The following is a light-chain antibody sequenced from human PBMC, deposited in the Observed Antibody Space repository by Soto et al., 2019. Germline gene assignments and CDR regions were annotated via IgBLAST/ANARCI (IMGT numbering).Light chain of an antibody. V-gene: IGLV2-8*01. Sequence: QSALTQPPSASGSPGQSVTISCTGTSSDVGGYNYVSWYQQHPGKATKLMIYDVSKRPSGVPDRFSGSKSGNTASLTVSGRQAEDEADYYFSSYAGRNYFEVFGTGTKLTVL. CDR1: SSDVGGYNY. CDR2: DVS. CDR3: SSYAGRNYFEV. J-gene: IGLJ1*01.